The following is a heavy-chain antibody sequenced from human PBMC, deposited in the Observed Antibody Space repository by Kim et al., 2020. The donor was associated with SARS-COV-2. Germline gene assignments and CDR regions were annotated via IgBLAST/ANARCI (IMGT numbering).Heavy chain of an antibody. Sequence: GGSLRLSCAASGFTFSNYGMHWVRQAPGKGLECMAVISFDGSNKYYADSVKGRFTISRDNSKNTLYLQMNSLRAEDTAVYFCAKDQQGILVVPAAIPDPLDYWGQGTLVTVSS. CDR3: AKDQQGILVVPAAIPDPLDY. CDR1: GFTFSNYG. J-gene: IGHJ4*02. CDR2: ISFDGSNK. D-gene: IGHD2-2*02. V-gene: IGHV3-30*18.